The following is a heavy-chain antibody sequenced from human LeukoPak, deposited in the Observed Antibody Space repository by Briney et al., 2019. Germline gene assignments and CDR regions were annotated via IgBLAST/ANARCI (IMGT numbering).Heavy chain of an antibody. CDR3: ARGRYCSGGSCYSYAFDI. V-gene: IGHV4-30-2*01. CDR1: GGSIGSGGYS. CDR2: IYHSGST. J-gene: IGHJ3*02. Sequence: SETLSLTCAVSGGSIGSGGYSWSWIRQPPGKGLEWIGYIYHSGSTYYNPSLKSRVTISVDRSKNQFSLKLSSVTAADTAVYYCARGRYCSGGSCYSYAFDIWGQGTMVTVSS. D-gene: IGHD2-15*01.